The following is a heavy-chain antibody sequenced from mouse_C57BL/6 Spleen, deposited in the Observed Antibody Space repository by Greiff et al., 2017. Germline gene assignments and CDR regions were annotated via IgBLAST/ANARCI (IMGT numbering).Heavy chain of an antibody. CDR3: TRSDTIGHYGSSYWYFGV. D-gene: IGHD1-1*01. Sequence: LVESGAELVRPGASVTLSCKASGYTFTDYEMHWVKQTPVHGLEWIGAIDPETGGTAYNQKFKGKAILTADKSSSTAYMELRSLTSEDSAVYYCTRSDTIGHYGSSYWYFGVWGTGTTVTVAS. V-gene: IGHV1-15*01. CDR2: IDPETGGT. J-gene: IGHJ1*03. CDR1: GYTFTDYE.